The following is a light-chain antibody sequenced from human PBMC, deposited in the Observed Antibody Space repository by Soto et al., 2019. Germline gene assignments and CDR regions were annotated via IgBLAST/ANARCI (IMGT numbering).Light chain of an antibody. Sequence: EIVLTQSPGTLSLSPGERATLSCRASQSISSTYLAWYQQKPGQAPRLLMYGASSRATGIPERFSGSGSGTDFTLTISRLEPEDFAVYYCQQYGGSPPYTLGQGTKLEIK. CDR3: QQYGGSPPYT. V-gene: IGKV3-20*01. CDR1: QSISSTY. J-gene: IGKJ2*01. CDR2: GAS.